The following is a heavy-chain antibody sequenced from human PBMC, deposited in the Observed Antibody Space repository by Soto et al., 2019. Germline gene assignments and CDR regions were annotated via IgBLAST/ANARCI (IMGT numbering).Heavy chain of an antibody. V-gene: IGHV2-5*02. CDR3: AHRLQSGYSYNGGTFNY. D-gene: IGHD3-22*01. CDR2: IYWDDDN. J-gene: IGHJ4*02. Sequence: QITLKESSPTLVKPTQTLTLTCTFSGFSLSTSGVGVGWIRQPPGKALECLALIYWDDDNRYSPSLKSRLTITMDTSKNQVVLTMTNMDPVDTGTYYCAHRLQSGYSYNGGTFNYWGQGALVTVS. CDR1: GFSLSTSGVG.